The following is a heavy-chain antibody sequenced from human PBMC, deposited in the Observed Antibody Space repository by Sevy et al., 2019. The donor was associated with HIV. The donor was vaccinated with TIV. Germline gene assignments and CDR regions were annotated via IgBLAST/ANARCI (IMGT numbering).Heavy chain of an antibody. CDR1: GFSFTDFW. CDR2: INQDGSEM. J-gene: IGHJ4*02. Sequence: GGSLRLSCKASGFSFTDFWMQWVRQVPGKGPEWVANINQDGSEMYYVASVKGRFTISRDNAESALYLQMHGLRAEDAATYFCARRYFDLWGQGTLVTVSS. V-gene: IGHV3-7*01. CDR3: ARRYFDL.